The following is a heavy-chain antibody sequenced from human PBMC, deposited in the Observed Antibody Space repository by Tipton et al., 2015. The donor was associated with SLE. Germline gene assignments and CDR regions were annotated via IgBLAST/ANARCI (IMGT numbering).Heavy chain of an antibody. J-gene: IGHJ2*01. D-gene: IGHD4-11*01. V-gene: IGHV5-51*01. CDR3: ARHGGDVPTTTVTNSWYFDL. CDR2: IYPGDSDT. Sequence: VQLVQSGAEVKKPGESLKISCKGSGYSFTSYWIGWVRQMPGKGLEWMGIIYPGDSDTRYSPSFQGQVTISVDKSISTAYLQWSSLKASDTAIYYCARHGGDVPTTTVTNSWYFDLWGRGTLVNVSS. CDR1: GYSFTSYW.